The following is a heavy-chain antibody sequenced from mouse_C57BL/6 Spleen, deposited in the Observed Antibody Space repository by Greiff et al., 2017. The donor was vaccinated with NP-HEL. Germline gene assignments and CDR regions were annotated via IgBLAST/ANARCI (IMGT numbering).Heavy chain of an antibody. CDR1: GYSFTSYY. D-gene: IGHD2-10*01. Sequence: QVQLQQSGPELVKPGASVKISCKASGYSFTSYYIHWVKQRPGQGLEWIGWIYPGSGNTKYNEKFKGKATLTADTSSSTAYMQLSSLTSEDSAVYYCASYYGNYFDYWGQGTTLTVSS. CDR2: IYPGSGNT. J-gene: IGHJ2*01. CDR3: ASYYGNYFDY. V-gene: IGHV1-66*01.